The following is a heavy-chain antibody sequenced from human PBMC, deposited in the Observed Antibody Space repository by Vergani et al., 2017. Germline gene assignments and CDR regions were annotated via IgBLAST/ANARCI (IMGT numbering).Heavy chain of an antibody. Sequence: QLQLQESGPGLVKPSENLSLTCTVSGGSISTSSYYWGWVRQSPGKGLEWVGSRYYSGSTYNNPALKSRVTISVDTSKNQFSLKLTSLTAADTAVYYCARQGWYNFDRWGQGTLVTVSS. D-gene: IGHD6-19*01. J-gene: IGHJ4*02. CDR2: RYYSGST. V-gene: IGHV4-39*01. CDR3: ARQGWYNFDR. CDR1: GGSISTSSYY.